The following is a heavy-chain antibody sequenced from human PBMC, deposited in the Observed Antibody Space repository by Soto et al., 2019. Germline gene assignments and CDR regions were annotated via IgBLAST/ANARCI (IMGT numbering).Heavy chain of an antibody. Sequence: ASVKVSCKASGGTFSSYAISWVRQAPGQGLEWMGGIIPIFGTANYAQKFQGRVTITADESTSTAYMELSSLRSEDTAVYYWARTDIVVVPAAILYWGQGTLVTVSS. V-gene: IGHV1-69*13. D-gene: IGHD2-2*02. CDR1: GGTFSSYA. J-gene: IGHJ4*02. CDR3: ARTDIVVVPAAILY. CDR2: IIPIFGTA.